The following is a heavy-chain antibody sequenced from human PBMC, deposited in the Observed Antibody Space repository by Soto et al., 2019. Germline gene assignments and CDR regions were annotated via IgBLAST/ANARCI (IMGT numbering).Heavy chain of an antibody. CDR1: GGSFSGYY. D-gene: IGHD1-26*01. Sequence: SETLSLTCAVYGGSFSGYYWSWIRQPPGKGLEWIGEINHSGSTNYNPSLKSRVTISVDTSKNQFSLKLSSVTAADAAVYYCARGGRRSGSYADAFDIWGQGTMVTVSS. CDR2: INHSGST. J-gene: IGHJ3*02. CDR3: ARGGRRSGSYADAFDI. V-gene: IGHV4-34*01.